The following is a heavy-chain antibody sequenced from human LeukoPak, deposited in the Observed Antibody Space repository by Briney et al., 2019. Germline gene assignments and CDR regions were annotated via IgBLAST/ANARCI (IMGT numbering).Heavy chain of an antibody. CDR2: ISAYNGNT. V-gene: IGHV1-18*01. J-gene: IGHJ6*02. Sequence: ASVEVSCKASGYTFTSYGISWVRQAPGQGLEWMGWISAYNGNTNYAQKLQGRVTMTTDTSTSTAYMELRSLRSDDTAVYYCAIAPGIAAAGTDYYYGMDVWGQGTTVTVSS. CDR3: AIAPGIAAAGTDYYYGMDV. CDR1: GYTFTSYG. D-gene: IGHD6-13*01.